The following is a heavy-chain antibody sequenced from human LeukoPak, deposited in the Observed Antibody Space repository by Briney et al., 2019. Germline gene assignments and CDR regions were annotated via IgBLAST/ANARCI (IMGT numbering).Heavy chain of an antibody. CDR2: IYYSGST. CDR1: GGSISSYY. J-gene: IGHJ4*02. D-gene: IGHD1-26*01. CDR3: ARIGGSYLYYFDS. V-gene: IGHV4-59*01. Sequence: PSETLSLTCTVSGGSISSYYWSWIRQPPGKGLEWIGYIYYSGSTNYNPSLKSRVTISVDTSKNQFSLKLSSVTAADTAVYYCARIGGSYLYYFDSWGQGTLVTVSS.